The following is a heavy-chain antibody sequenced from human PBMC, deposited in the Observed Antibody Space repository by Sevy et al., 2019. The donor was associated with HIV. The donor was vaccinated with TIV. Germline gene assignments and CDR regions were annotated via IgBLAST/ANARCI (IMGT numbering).Heavy chain of an antibody. CDR3: ARDGGGDYFDY. J-gene: IGHJ4*02. V-gene: IGHV3-30*04. CDR1: GFSFRRYA. Sequence: GESLKISCEASGFSFRRYAMHWVRQAPGKGLEWLTVISYDGRNEHYVDSVKGRFTISRDNSKNTLYLQMNSLRPEDTAIYYCARDGGGDYFDYWGQGTLVTVSS. CDR2: ISYDGRNE. D-gene: IGHD3-10*01.